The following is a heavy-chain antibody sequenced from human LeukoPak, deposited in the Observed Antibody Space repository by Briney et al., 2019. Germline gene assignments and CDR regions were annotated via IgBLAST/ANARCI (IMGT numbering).Heavy chain of an antibody. CDR1: GGSFSGYY. V-gene: IGHV4-34*01. CDR3: ARSGRIAARPHNWFDP. CDR2: INHSGST. J-gene: IGHJ5*02. D-gene: IGHD6-6*01. Sequence: PSETLSLTCAVYGGSFSGYYWSWIRQPPGKGLEWIGEINHSGSTNYNPSLKSRVTISVDTSKNQFSLKLSSVTAADTAVYYCARSGRIAARPHNWFDPWGQGTLATVSS.